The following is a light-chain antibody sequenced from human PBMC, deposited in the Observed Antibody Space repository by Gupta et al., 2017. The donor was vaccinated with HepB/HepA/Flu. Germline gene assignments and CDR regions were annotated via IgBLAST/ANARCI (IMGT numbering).Light chain of an antibody. V-gene: IGLV1-51*01. J-gene: IGLJ3*02. CDR2: DNN. CDR3: GTWDSSLSAWV. Sequence: QSVLTQPPSVSAAPGQTLTISCSGSSSNIGNNYVSWYQQLPGTAPKLFIYDNNKRPSGIPDRFSGSKSGTSATLGITGLQTGDEADYYCGTWDSSLSAWVFGGGTKLTVL. CDR1: SSNIGNNY.